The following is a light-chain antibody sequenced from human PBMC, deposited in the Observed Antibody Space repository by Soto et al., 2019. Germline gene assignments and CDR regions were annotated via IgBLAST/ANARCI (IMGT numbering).Light chain of an antibody. Sequence: QSALSQPASVSGSPGQSITISCTGTSSDVGSYNRVSWYQQHPGKAPKVMIYEGSKRPSGVSNRFSGSKSGNTASLTISGLQAEDEADYYCCAFVASNSTDVFGTGTKLTVL. CDR3: CAFVASNSTDV. J-gene: IGLJ1*01. V-gene: IGLV2-23*01. CDR2: EGS. CDR1: SSDVGSYNR.